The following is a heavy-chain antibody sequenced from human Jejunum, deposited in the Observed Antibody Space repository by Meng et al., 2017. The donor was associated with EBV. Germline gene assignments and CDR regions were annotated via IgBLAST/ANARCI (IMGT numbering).Heavy chain of an antibody. CDR3: ARASGSYWY. V-gene: IGHV4-39*07. CDR2: IFYNGST. Sequence: LHLRSPGPRPVKPSDALTLTCTVTRGTISSSSYYRGWIRQPPGKRLEWIGNIFYNGSTYYNPSLTSRVTISLDTSRNEFSLKLSSVTAADTAVYYCARASGSYWYWGQGTLVTVSS. CDR1: RGTISSSSYY. J-gene: IGHJ4*02. D-gene: IGHD1-26*01.